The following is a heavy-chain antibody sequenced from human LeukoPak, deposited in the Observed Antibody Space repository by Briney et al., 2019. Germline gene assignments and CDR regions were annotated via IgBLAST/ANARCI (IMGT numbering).Heavy chain of an antibody. J-gene: IGHJ5*02. Sequence: PGGSLRLSCAASGSTFSSYWVSWVRQAPGKGLEWVANIKQDGSEKYYVDSVKGRFTISRDNAKNSLYLQMNSLRAEDTAVYYCAREGEQQLGWFDPWGQGTLVTVSS. CDR3: AREGEQQLGWFDP. CDR2: IKQDGSEK. CDR1: GSTFSSYW. D-gene: IGHD6-13*01. V-gene: IGHV3-7*03.